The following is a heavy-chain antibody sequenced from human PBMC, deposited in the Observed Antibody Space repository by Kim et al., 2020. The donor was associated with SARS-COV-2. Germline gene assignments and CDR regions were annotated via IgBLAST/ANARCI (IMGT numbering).Heavy chain of an antibody. Sequence: GGSLRLSCAASGFTFSSFGMHWVRQAPGKGLEWVAFIWYDGSNKFYTDSVKGRFTIYRANSKNTLYLQMNSLRAEDTVLYYCARDAKIPTTAVTCFDPWG. CDR1: GFTFSSFG. J-gene: IGHJ5*02. D-gene: IGHD1-1*01. V-gene: IGHV3-33*01. CDR3: ARDAKIPTTAVTCFDP. CDR2: IWYDGSNK.